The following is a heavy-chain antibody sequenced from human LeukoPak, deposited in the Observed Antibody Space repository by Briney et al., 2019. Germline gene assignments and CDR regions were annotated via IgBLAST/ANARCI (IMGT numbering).Heavy chain of an antibody. Sequence: ASVKVPCKASGYTFTGYYMYWVRQAPGQGLEWMGWINPNSGGTNYAQKFQGRVTMTKDTSISTAYMELSSLRSDDTAVYYCARAPGVPADPFDYWGQGTLVTVSS. CDR1: GYTFTGYY. D-gene: IGHD2-2*01. CDR3: ARAPGVPADPFDY. V-gene: IGHV1-2*02. J-gene: IGHJ4*02. CDR2: INPNSGGT.